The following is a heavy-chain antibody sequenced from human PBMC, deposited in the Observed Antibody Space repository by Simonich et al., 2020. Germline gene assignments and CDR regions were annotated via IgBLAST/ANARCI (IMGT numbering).Heavy chain of an antibody. CDR3: ARDREVYGSGSYYNY. V-gene: IGHV3-7*01. D-gene: IGHD3-10*01. CDR2: INQDGSEK. CDR1: GFTFSSYW. Sequence: EVQLVESGGGLVQPGGSLRLSCAASGFTFSSYWMSWVRQAPGKGLEWVANINQDGSEKYDVDSVKGRFTISRDNAKNSLYLQMNSLRAEDTAVYYCARDREVYGSGSYYNYWGQGTLVTVSS. J-gene: IGHJ4*02.